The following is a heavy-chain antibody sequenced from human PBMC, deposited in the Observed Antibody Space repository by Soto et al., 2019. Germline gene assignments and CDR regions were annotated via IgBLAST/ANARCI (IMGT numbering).Heavy chain of an antibody. V-gene: IGHV2-5*02. D-gene: IGHD2-21*02. CDR3: VHSRCGGDCLQSYSSHYYYGMDI. J-gene: IGHJ6*02. CDR1: GFSLSTGGMG. Sequence: QITLKESGPTLVKPTQTLTLTCTFSGFSLSTGGMGVGWIRQPPGKALEWLALLYWDGDRRYRPSLMRRLTIAKDTSKHQVVLTMPNMDPVDTATYYCVHSRCGGDCLQSYSSHYYYGMDIWGQGTTVTVSS. CDR2: LYWDGDR.